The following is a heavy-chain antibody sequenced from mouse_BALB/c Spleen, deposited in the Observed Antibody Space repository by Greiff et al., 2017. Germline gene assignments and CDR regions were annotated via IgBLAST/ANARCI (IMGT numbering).Heavy chain of an antibody. J-gene: IGHJ4*01. V-gene: IGHV5-9-4*01. CDR2: ISSGGSYT. CDR3: AREEGYYAMDY. Sequence: EVQLVESGGGLVKPGGSLKLSCAASGFTFSSYAMSWVRQSPEKRLEWVAEISSGGSYTYYPDTVTGRFTISRDNAKNTLYLEMSSLRSEDTAMYYCAREEGYYAMDYWGQGTSVTVSS. CDR1: GFTFSSYA.